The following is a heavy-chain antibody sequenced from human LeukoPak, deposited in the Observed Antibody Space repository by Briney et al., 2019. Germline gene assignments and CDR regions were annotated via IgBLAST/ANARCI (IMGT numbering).Heavy chain of an antibody. CDR2: IYYSGST. CDR1: GGSISSYY. J-gene: IGHJ4*02. V-gene: IGHV4-59*08. Sequence: SETLSLTCTVSGGSISSYYWSWIRQPPGKGLEWIGYIYYSGSTNYNPSLKSRVTISVDTSKNQFSLKLSSVTAADTAVYYCASAVPSGWYLFDYWGQGTLVTVSP. D-gene: IGHD6-19*01. CDR3: ASAVPSGWYLFDY.